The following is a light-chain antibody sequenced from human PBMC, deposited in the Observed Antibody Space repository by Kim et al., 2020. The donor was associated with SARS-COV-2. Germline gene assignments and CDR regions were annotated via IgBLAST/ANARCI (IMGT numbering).Light chain of an antibody. CDR2: TNV. Sequence: GQTVTISCSGSSSKLARSNVNWYQQLPGTAPKLLIYTNVQRPSGVPDRFSGSKSGTSASLAINGLQSEDEGEYYCSTWDDSLDGPVFGGGTTLTVL. J-gene: IGLJ3*02. V-gene: IGLV1-44*01. CDR1: SSKLARSN. CDR3: STWDDSLDGPV.